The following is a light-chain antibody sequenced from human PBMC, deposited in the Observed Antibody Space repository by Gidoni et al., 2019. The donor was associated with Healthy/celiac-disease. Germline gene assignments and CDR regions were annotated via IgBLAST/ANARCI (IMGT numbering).Light chain of an antibody. CDR3: QAWDSSTVV. V-gene: IGLV3-1*01. Sequence: SYELTQPPSVSVSPGQTASITCSGDKWGDKYACWYPQKPGQSPVLVIYQDSKRPSGLPERFSGSNSGNTATLTISGTQAMDEADYYCQAWDSSTVVFGGGTKLTVL. J-gene: IGLJ2*01. CDR1: KWGDKY. CDR2: QDS.